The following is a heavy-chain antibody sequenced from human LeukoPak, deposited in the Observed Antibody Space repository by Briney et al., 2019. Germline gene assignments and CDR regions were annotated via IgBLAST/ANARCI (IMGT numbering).Heavy chain of an antibody. Sequence: ASVNVSCKASGYTFTSYAMHWVRQAPGQRLEWMGWINAGNGNTKYSQKFQGRVTITRDTSASTAYMELSSLRSEDTAVYYCARDQIRGDILTGYHSYYYYYYGMDVWGQGTTVTVSS. CDR1: GYTFTSYA. CDR3: ARDQIRGDILTGYHSYYYYYYGMDV. V-gene: IGHV1-3*01. CDR2: INAGNGNT. J-gene: IGHJ6*02. D-gene: IGHD3-9*01.